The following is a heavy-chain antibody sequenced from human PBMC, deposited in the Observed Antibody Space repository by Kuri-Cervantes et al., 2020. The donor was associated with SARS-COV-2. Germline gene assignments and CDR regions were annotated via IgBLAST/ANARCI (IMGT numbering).Heavy chain of an antibody. D-gene: IGHD3-3*01. J-gene: IGHJ4*02. CDR2: IRSKAFGGTT. CDR1: GFTFSSYA. V-gene: IGHV3-49*04. CDR3: TRDRFGVVISYDY. Sequence: GGSLRLSCAASGFTFSSYAMHWVRQAPGKGLEWVGFIRSKAFGGTTEYAASVQGRFTISREDSKNIAYLEMNSLKTEDTAVYFCTRDRFGVVISYDYWGQGTLVTVSS.